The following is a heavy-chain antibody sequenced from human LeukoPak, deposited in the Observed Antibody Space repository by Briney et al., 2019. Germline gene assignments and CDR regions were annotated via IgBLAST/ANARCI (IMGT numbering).Heavy chain of an antibody. CDR2: INHSGST. J-gene: IGHJ6*03. CDR1: GGSFSGCY. V-gene: IGHV4-34*01. Sequence: SETLSLTCAVYGGSFSGCYWSWIRQPPGKGLEWIGEINHSGSTNYNPSLKSRVTISVDTSKNQFSLKLSSVTAADTAVYYCAREFRAAAGPRYYYYYYMDVWGKGTTVTVSS. D-gene: IGHD6-13*01. CDR3: AREFRAAAGPRYYYYYYMDV.